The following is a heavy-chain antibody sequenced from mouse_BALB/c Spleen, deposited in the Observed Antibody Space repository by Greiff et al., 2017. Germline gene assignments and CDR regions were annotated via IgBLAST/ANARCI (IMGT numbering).Heavy chain of an antibody. CDR2: ISSGGST. CDR3: ARGGLLYYAMDY. J-gene: IGHJ4*01. D-gene: IGHD6-1*01. CDR1: GFTFSSYA. Sequence: EVNVVESGGGLVKPGGSLKLSCAASGFTFSSYAMSWVRQTPEKRLEWVASISSGGSTYYPDSVKGRFTISRDNARNILYLQMSSLRSEDTAMYYCARGGLLYYAMDYWGQGTSVTVSS. V-gene: IGHV5-6-5*01.